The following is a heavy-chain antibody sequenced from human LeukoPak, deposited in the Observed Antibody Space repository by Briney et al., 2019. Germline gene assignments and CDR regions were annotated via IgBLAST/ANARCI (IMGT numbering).Heavy chain of an antibody. D-gene: IGHD6-13*01. Sequence: GSLRLSCAASGFMFSSHWMSWVRQAPGKGLEWVAIIKQDGSGKYYVDSVKGRFTISRDNSKNTLYLQMNSLRAEDTAVYYCAKDEAAWGKYSFDYWGQGTLVTVSS. CDR3: AKDEAAWGKYSFDY. V-gene: IGHV3-7*03. CDR2: IKQDGSGK. J-gene: IGHJ4*02. CDR1: GFMFSSHW.